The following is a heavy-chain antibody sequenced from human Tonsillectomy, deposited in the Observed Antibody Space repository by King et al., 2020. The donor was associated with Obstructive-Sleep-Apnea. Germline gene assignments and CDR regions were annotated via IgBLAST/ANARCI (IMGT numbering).Heavy chain of an antibody. CDR2: IYYSGST. D-gene: IGHD3-22*01. Sequence: QLQESGPGLVKPSETLSLTCTVSGGSISSYYWSWIRQPPGKGLEWIGYIYYSGSTNYNPSLKSRVTISVDTSKNQFSLKRSSVTAADTAVYYCAREGSSGSIDYWGQGTLVTVSS. CDR1: GGSISSYY. V-gene: IGHV4-59*01. J-gene: IGHJ4*02. CDR3: AREGSSGSIDY.